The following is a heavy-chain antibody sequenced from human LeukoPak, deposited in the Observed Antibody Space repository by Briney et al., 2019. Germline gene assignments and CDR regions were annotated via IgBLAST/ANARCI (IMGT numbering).Heavy chain of an antibody. CDR3: GSSGCFKGYSYYMDV. Sequence: PGGALRLSCAASGFTVSSNYMRWVRQAPGKGLEWVSLIYSGGSTYYADTVKGRFTISRDNSKNTLYLQMNSLRAEDTAVYYCGSSGCFKGYSYYMDVWGKGTTVTVSS. D-gene: IGHD6-19*01. J-gene: IGHJ6*03. CDR1: GFTVSSNY. CDR2: IYSGGST. V-gene: IGHV3-53*01.